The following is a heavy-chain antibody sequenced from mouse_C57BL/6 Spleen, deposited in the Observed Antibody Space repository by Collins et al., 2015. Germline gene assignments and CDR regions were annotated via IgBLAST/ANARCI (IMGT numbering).Heavy chain of an antibody. CDR3: EFHYYGSYYAMDY. Sequence: QVQLQQLGAELVKPGASVKLSCKASGYTFTSYWMHWVKQRPGQGLEWIGMIHPNSGSTNYNEKFKSKATLTVDKSSSTAYMQLSSLTSEDSAVYYCEFHYYGSYYAMDYWGQGTSVTVSS. J-gene: IGHJ4*01. V-gene: IGHV1-64*01. CDR1: GYTFTSYW. D-gene: IGHD1-1*01. CDR2: IHPNSGST.